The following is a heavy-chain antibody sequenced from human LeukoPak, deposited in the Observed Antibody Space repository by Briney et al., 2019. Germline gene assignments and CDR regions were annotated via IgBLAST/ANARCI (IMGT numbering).Heavy chain of an antibody. V-gene: IGHV1-18*01. D-gene: IGHD2-2*01. CDR1: GYTFTTYG. J-gene: IGHJ4*02. Sequence: GASVKVSCKTSGYTFTTYGISWVRQAPGQGLEWMGWISAYSGNTNYAQKVQGRVTMTTDTPTSTAYMELRSLRSDDTAVYYCAMIPYCTTATCYYFDYWGQGTLVTVSS. CDR2: ISAYSGNT. CDR3: AMIPYCTTATCYYFDY.